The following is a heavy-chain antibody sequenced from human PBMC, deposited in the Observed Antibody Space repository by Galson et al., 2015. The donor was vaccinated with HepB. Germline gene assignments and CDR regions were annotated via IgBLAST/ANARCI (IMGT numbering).Heavy chain of an antibody. J-gene: IGHJ3*02. CDR3: ARHGITIFGVVTLKGAPDAFDI. V-gene: IGHV5-10-1*01. Sequence: QSGAEVKKPGESLRISCKGSGYSFTSYWISWVRQMPGKGLEWMGRIDPSDSYTNYSPSFQGHVTISADKSISTAYLQWSSLKASDTAMYYCARHGITIFGVVTLKGAPDAFDIWGQGTMVTVSS. CDR1: GYSFTSYW. CDR2: IDPSDSYT. D-gene: IGHD3-3*01.